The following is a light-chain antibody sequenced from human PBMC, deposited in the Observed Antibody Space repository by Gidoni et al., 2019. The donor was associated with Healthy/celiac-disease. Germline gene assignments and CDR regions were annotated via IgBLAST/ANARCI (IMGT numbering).Light chain of an antibody. CDR3: QQYDNLALT. CDR2: DAS. J-gene: IGKJ4*01. Sequence: DIQMTQSPSSLSASVGDRVTITCQASQDISNYLNWYQQKPAKAPKLLIYDASNLETGVPSRFSGRGSGTDFTFTISSLQPEDIATYYCQQYDNLALTFGGGTKVEIK. CDR1: QDISNY. V-gene: IGKV1-33*01.